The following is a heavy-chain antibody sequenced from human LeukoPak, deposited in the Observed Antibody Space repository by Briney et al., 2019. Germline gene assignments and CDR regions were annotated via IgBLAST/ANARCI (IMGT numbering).Heavy chain of an antibody. CDR2: ITTNTGNT. J-gene: IGHJ6*03. V-gene: IGHV7-4-1*02. Sequence: ASVKLSCKASGYTFTSYAMNWVRQAPGQGLEWMGWITTNTGNTTYAQGFTGRFVFSLDTSVSTAYLQISSLKADDTAVYYCARERNDCYGSSGCVGDSYMDVWGKGTTVTVSS. D-gene: IGHD3-22*01. CDR3: ARERNDCYGSSGCVGDSYMDV. CDR1: GYTFTSYA.